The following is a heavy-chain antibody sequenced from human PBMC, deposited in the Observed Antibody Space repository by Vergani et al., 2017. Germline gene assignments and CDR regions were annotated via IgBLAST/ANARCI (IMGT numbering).Heavy chain of an antibody. V-gene: IGHV3-9*01. CDR1: GFTFGDYA. CDR3: AKDRIAARRDAFDI. CDR2: ISWNSGSI. D-gene: IGHD6-25*01. J-gene: IGHJ3*02. Sequence: EVQLVESGGGLVQPGRSLRLSCTASGFTFGDYAMSWVRQAPGKGLEWVSGISWNSGSIGYADSVKGRFTISRDNAKNSLYLQMNSLRAEDTAVYYCAKDRIAARRDAFDIWGQGTMVTVSS.